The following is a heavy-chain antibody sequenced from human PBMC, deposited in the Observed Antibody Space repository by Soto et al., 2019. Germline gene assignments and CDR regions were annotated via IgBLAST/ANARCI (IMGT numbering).Heavy chain of an antibody. D-gene: IGHD1-7*01. Sequence: GGSLRLSCAASGFTVSSNYMSWVRQAPGKGLEWVSVIYSGGSTYYADSVKGRFTISRDNSKNTLYLQMNSLRAEDTAVYYCARGGTGSTDAFDIWGQGTMVTVSS. CDR3: ARGGTGSTDAFDI. CDR2: IYSGGST. V-gene: IGHV3-53*01. CDR1: GFTVSSNY. J-gene: IGHJ3*02.